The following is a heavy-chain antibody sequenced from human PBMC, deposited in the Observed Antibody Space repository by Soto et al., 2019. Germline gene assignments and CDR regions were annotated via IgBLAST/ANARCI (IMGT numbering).Heavy chain of an antibody. D-gene: IGHD3-3*01. CDR2: IYYSGST. V-gene: IGHV4-30-4*01. J-gene: IGHJ6*02. Sequence: SETLSLTCTVSGGSISSGDYYWSWIRQPPGKGLEWIGYIYYSGSTYYNPSLKSRVTISVDTSKNQFSLKLSSVTAADTAVYYCATLRFLEWLPPFYYGMHVWCQGTTVTLSS. CDR3: ATLRFLEWLPPFYYGMHV. CDR1: GGSISSGDYY.